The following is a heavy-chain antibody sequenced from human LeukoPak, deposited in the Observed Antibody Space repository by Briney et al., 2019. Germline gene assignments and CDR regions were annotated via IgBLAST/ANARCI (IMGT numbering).Heavy chain of an antibody. CDR2: INWNGGST. CDR3: ARGIGRFDY. J-gene: IGHJ4*02. V-gene: IGHV3-20*04. CDR1: GFTFDDYT. Sequence: GGSLRLSCAASGFTFDDYTMHWVRQAPGKGLEWVSLINWNGGSTGYADSVKGRFTISRDNAKNSLYLQMNSLRAEDTALYYCARGIGRFDYWGQGTLVTVSS. D-gene: IGHD2-15*01.